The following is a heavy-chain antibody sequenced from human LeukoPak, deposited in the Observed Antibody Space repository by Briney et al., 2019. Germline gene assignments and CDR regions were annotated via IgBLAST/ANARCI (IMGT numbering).Heavy chain of an antibody. V-gene: IGHV3-30*04. CDR1: GFTFGAYA. Sequence: GRSLRLSCAASGFTFGAYAMHWVGQSPGKGLEWVALISYDGNNEWYADSVKGRFTVSRDNSKNTLYLQMNSLRVEDTAVYYCARGHPHGWELYLDYWGQGTLVTVSS. J-gene: IGHJ4*02. CDR3: ARGHPHGWELYLDY. D-gene: IGHD1-26*01. CDR2: ISYDGNNE.